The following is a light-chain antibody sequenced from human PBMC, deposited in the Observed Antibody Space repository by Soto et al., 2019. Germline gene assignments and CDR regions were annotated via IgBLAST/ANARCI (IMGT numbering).Light chain of an antibody. J-gene: IGLJ1*01. CDR1: SSDVGAYKY. V-gene: IGLV2-14*01. CDR2: EVS. Sequence: SVLTQPASVSRTPGQSITISCTGTSSDVGAYKYVYWYKQHPGKAPKLIIYEVSNRPSGVSNRFSGSKSGNTASVTISGPQIEDEADYYCSSYASTNTLVFGTGTKVTVL. CDR3: SSYASTNTLV.